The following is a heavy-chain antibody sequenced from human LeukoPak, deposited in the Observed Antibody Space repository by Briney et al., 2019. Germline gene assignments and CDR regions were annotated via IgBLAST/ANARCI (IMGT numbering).Heavy chain of an antibody. J-gene: IGHJ4*02. Sequence: GGSLRLSCAASGFTFSSYAMSWVRQAPGKGLEWVSAISGSGGSTYYADSVKGRFTISRDNSKNMLYLQMNSLRAEDTAVYYCAKAIDYGDYYFDYWGQGTLVTVSS. CDR3: AKAIDYGDYYFDY. V-gene: IGHV3-23*01. CDR2: ISGSGGST. CDR1: GFTFSSYA. D-gene: IGHD4-17*01.